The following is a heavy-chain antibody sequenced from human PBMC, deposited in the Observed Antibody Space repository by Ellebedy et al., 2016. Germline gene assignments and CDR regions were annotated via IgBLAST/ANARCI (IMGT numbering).Heavy chain of an antibody. CDR1: GGSFSGYY. CDR2: IYHTGVT. D-gene: IGHD2-2*01. CDR3: ARGCSDRCYGGGYSWFDP. J-gene: IGHJ5*02. Sequence: SQTLSLTCAFYGGSFSGYYWRWIRQPPGKGLEWIGQIYHTGVTNYSPSLKSRVAISVDTSKNQFSLKVPSVSAADTAVYYCARGCSDRCYGGGYSWFDPWGPGMVVTVSS. V-gene: IGHV4-34*01.